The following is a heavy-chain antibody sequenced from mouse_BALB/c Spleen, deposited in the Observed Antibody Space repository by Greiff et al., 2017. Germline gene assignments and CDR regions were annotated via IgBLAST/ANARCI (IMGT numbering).Heavy chain of an antibody. CDR1: GFSLTSYG. D-gene: IGHD1-1*01. Sequence: VKLVESGPGLVAPSQSLSITCTVSGFSLTSYGVHWVRQPPGKGLEWLGVIWAGGSTNYNSALMSRLSISKDNSKSQVFLKMNSLQTDDTAMYYCAREVTTVVGYFDVWGAGTTVTVSS. V-gene: IGHV2-9*02. CDR2: IWAGGST. J-gene: IGHJ1*01. CDR3: AREVTTVVGYFDV.